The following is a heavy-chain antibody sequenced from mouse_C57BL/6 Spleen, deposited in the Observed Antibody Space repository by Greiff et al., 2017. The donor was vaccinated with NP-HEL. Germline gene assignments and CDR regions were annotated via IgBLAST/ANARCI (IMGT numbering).Heavy chain of an antibody. CDR2: IDPSDSYT. CDR1: GYTFTSYW. J-gene: IGHJ2*01. Sequence: QVQLQQPGAELVMPGASVKLSCKASGYTFTSYWMHWVKQRPGQGLEWIGEIDPSDSYTNYNQKFKGKSTLTVDKSSSTAYMQLSSLTSEDSAVYYWARRGNYDYWGKGTTLTVSS. D-gene: IGHD2-1*01. CDR3: ARRGNYDY. V-gene: IGHV1-69*01.